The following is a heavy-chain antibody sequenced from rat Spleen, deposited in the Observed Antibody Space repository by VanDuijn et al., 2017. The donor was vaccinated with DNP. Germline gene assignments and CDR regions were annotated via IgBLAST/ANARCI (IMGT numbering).Heavy chain of an antibody. J-gene: IGHJ3*01. V-gene: IGHV1-43*01. CDR1: GHTFTSYY. Sequence: QVQLQQSGAELAKPGSSVKISCKASGHTFTSYYIGWIKQTTGQGLEYIGYINMGSGGTNYNEKFKGKATLTVDKSSSTAFMQLSSLTPDDSAVYYCASPSYYSSYRGFAYRGQGTLVTVSS. CDR3: ASPSYYSSYRGFAY. D-gene: IGHD1-2*01. CDR2: INMGSGGT.